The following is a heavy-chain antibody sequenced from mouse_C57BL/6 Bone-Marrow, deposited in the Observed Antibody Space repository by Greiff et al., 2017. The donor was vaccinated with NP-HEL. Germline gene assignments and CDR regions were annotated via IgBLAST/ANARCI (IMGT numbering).Heavy chain of an antibody. CDR2: IHPNSGST. CDR3: ARVGGGYDEFAY. Sequence: VQLQQPGAELVKPGASVKLSCKASGYTFTSYWMHWVKQRPGQGLEWIGMIHPNSGSTNYNEKFKSKATLTVDKSSSTAYMQLSSLTSEDSAVYYCARVGGGYDEFAYWGQGTLVTVSA. V-gene: IGHV1-64*01. J-gene: IGHJ3*01. D-gene: IGHD2-2*01. CDR1: GYTFTSYW.